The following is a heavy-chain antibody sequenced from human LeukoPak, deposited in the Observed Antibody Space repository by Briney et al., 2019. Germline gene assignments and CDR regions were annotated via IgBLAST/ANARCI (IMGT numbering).Heavy chain of an antibody. CDR1: VYSFTIYQ. CDR2: INPDSGGT. V-gene: IGHV1-2*02. Sequence: ASLNVSFKPSVYSFTIYQLHWLRQAPGQGLEWMEWINPDSGGTYYAQKFKGRVTISRDTSINTAYMEVSRLTSDDTAVYYCARDLQRLKHNWFDRWGQGTLVTVAS. CDR3: ARDLQRLKHNWFDR. J-gene: IGHJ5*02. D-gene: IGHD6-25*01.